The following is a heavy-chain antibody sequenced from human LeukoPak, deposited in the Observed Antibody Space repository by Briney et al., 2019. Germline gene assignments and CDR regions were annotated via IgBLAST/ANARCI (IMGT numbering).Heavy chain of an antibody. D-gene: IGHD2-2*01. V-gene: IGHV4-59*01. J-gene: IGHJ5*02. CDR1: GVSISRYY. Sequence: KPSETLSLTCTVSGVSISRYYWSWIRQPPRKGLEWIGFMYDGGITNYYPSLKSRVTISVYTSKNQFSLRLTSVTAADTAVYYCARHDTSWSWFDPWGQGTLLTVSS. CDR2: MYDGGIT. CDR3: ARHDTSWSWFDP.